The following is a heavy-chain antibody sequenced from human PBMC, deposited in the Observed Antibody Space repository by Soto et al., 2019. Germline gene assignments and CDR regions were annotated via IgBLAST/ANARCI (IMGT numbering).Heavy chain of an antibody. V-gene: IGHV3-23*01. J-gene: IGHJ6*02. CDR3: AKNQVYDGTPMGYGMDV. D-gene: IGHD3-22*01. Sequence: EVQLLESGGGLVQPGGSLRLSCAASGFTFTSYAMSWVRQAPGKGLEWVSSISGSGGATYYADSVKGRFTISRDNSKNTLFLQMNSLRAEDTAVYYCAKNQVYDGTPMGYGMDVWGQGTTVTISS. CDR1: GFTFTSYA. CDR2: ISGSGGAT.